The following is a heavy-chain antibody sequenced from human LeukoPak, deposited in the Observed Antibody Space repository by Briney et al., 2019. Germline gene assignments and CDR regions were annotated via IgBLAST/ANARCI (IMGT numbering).Heavy chain of an antibody. D-gene: IGHD2-21*01. CDR3: ATLRLGYSFDY. J-gene: IGHJ4*02. CDR1: GFTVSSNY. Sequence: GGSLRLSCAASGFTVSSNYMSWVRQAPGKGLEWGSIIYSGGSTYYADSVKVRFTISRDNSKNTLYLQMNSLRAEDTAVYYCATLRLGYSFDYWGQGTLVTVSS. CDR2: IYSGGST. V-gene: IGHV3-53*01.